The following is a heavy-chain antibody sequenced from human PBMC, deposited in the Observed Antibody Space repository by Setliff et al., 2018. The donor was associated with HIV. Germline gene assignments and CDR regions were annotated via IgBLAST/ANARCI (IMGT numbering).Heavy chain of an antibody. CDR3: ARDRSGTSYAGDDV. J-gene: IGHJ3*01. CDR2: ISAGGYT. V-gene: IGHV4-4*07. Sequence: SETLSLTCTVSGGSISIYYWSWIRQLPGEGLEWIGRISAGGYTYYNPSLQSRVTMSVDMSKNQFSLKLSSVTAADTAIYYCARDRSGTSYAGDDVWGQGTMVTVS. CDR1: GGSISIYY. D-gene: IGHD3-3*01.